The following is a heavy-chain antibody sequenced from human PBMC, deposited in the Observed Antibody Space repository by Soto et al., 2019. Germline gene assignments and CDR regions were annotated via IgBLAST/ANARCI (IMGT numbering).Heavy chain of an antibody. V-gene: IGHV1-69*06. D-gene: IGHD2-2*01. CDR3: ATRYCSSTSCSTHAFDI. CDR1: GGTFSSYA. J-gene: IGHJ3*02. CDR2: IIPIFGTA. Sequence: QVQLVQSGAEVKKPGSSVKVSCKASGGTFSSYAISWVRQAPGQGLEWMGGIIPIFGTANYAQKFPGRVTITADKSTSTAYMELSSLRSEDTAVYYCATRYCSSTSCSTHAFDIWGQGTMVTVSS.